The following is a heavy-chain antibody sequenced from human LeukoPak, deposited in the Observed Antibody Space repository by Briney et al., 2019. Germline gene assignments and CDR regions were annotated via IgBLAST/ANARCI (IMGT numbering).Heavy chain of an antibody. Sequence: PSETLSLTCTVSGGSISSHYWSWIRQPPGKGLEWIGYIYYSGSTNYNPSLKSRVTISVDTSKNQFSLKLSSVTAADTAVYYCARLVGATTRALDYWGQGALVTVSS. V-gene: IGHV4-59*08. CDR3: ARLVGATTRALDY. D-gene: IGHD1-26*01. CDR2: IYYSGST. J-gene: IGHJ4*02. CDR1: GGSISSHY.